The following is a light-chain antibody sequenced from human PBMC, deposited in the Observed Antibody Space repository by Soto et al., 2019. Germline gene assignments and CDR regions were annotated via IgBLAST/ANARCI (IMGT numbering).Light chain of an antibody. Sequence: QPVLAHPAPMSRSPGQSITISCTGTSGFVGSFSLVSWYQQQPGKAPKVMISERHRRPSGVPDRFSGSTSVNSASLTISGLQADDEADYYCCLYIGATTYVFGTGTKVTVL. CDR1: SGFVGSFSL. CDR2: ERH. J-gene: IGLJ1*01. CDR3: CLYIGATTYV. V-gene: IGLV2-23*01.